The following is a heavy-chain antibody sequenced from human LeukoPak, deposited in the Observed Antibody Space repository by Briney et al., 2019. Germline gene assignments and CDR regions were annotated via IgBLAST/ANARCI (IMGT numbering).Heavy chain of an antibody. Sequence: GESLKISCEGSGYSFTSYWIGWVRQMPGKGLEWMGIIYPCDSYTRYSPSFQGQVTISADKSISTASLQSSSLKASDTAMYYCVSSTDRCGDCYPPNYFNYWGKGPLVTVSS. J-gene: IGHJ4*02. V-gene: IGHV5-51*01. CDR3: VSSTDRCGDCYPPNYFNY. D-gene: IGHD2-21*02. CDR2: IYPCDSYT. CDR1: GYSFTSYW.